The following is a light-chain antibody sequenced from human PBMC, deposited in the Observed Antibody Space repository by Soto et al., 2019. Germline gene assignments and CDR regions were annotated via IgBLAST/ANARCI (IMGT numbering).Light chain of an antibody. CDR1: STDFVSYNR. J-gene: IGLJ1*01. V-gene: IGLV2-18*01. CDR3: SLYTSENTYV. CDR2: EAS. Sequence: QSVLTHPPSVSWSPGHSVTISCTGTSTDFVSYNRVSWYQQPPGTAPKLIIYEASNRPSGVPDRFSGSKSGNTASLTISGLQAADEADYYCSLYTSENTYVFGTGTKVTVL.